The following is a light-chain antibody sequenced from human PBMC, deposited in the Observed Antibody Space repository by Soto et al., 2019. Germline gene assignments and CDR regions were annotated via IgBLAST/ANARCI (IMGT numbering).Light chain of an antibody. Sequence: DVQMTHSPSSLSASVGDSVTIACRASQTVSKFVNWYQQKPGKVPDLLIYSASTLYSGVPSRFSGSGSGTEFTLTISNLQPEDFATYYCQQTYSLPRTLAQGTKVDIK. V-gene: IGKV1-39*01. CDR3: QQTYSLPRT. J-gene: IGKJ1*01. CDR2: SAS. CDR1: QTVSKF.